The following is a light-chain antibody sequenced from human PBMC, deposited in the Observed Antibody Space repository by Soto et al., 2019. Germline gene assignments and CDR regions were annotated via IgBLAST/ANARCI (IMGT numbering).Light chain of an antibody. Sequence: QSALTQPASVSGSPGQSITISCTGTSSDVGGYNYVSWYQQHPGKAPKLMIYDVSNRPSGVSNRFSGSKSGNTASLTISGLQAEVEADYYCSSYTSSRTVVFGGGTKLTVL. J-gene: IGLJ2*01. CDR3: SSYTSSRTVV. V-gene: IGLV2-14*01. CDR2: DVS. CDR1: SSDVGGYNY.